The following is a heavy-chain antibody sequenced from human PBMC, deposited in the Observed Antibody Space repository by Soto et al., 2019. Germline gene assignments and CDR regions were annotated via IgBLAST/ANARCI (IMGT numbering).Heavy chain of an antibody. CDR1: GFSLSTSGVG. D-gene: IGHD6-19*01. V-gene: IGHV2-5*02. Sequence: SGPTLVNPTQTLTLTCTFSGFSLSTSGVGVGWIRQPPGKALEWLAIIYLDDDKRYRPSLKSRLTITKDTSKNQVVPTMTNVDPVDTATYYCTHRAFRSGWYSLFDYWGQGALVTVSS. CDR2: IYLDDDK. CDR3: THRAFRSGWYSLFDY. J-gene: IGHJ4*02.